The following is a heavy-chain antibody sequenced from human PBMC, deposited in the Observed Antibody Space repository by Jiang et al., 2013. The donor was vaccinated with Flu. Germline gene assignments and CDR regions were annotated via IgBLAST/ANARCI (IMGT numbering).Heavy chain of an antibody. Sequence: GAEVKKPGESLKISCKGSGYSFSSNWIAWVRQMTGKGLEWMGIINPSDSDITYSPSFQGQVTFSADKSISTAYLQWSSLKASDTAMYYCARVNRYCNGGSCSYGMDVWGQGTTVTVSS. V-gene: IGHV5-51*01. J-gene: IGHJ6*02. CDR2: INPSDSDI. D-gene: IGHD2-15*01. CDR1: GYSFSSNW. CDR3: ARVNRYCNGGSCSYGMDV.